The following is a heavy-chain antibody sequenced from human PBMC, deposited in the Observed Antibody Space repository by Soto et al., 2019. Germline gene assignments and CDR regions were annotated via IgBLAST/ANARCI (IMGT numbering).Heavy chain of an antibody. V-gene: IGHV4-38-2*01. Sequence: SETLSLTCAVSASSISSAYFWGWIRQPPGKGLEWIATIFHTGGTYYNPSLKSRVTISVDTSNNQLSLRLNSVTAADTALYFCARTWLAGGTPADAFDIWGQGTMVTVSS. CDR2: IFHTGGT. D-gene: IGHD2-15*01. CDR3: ARTWLAGGTPADAFDI. J-gene: IGHJ3*02. CDR1: ASSISSAYF.